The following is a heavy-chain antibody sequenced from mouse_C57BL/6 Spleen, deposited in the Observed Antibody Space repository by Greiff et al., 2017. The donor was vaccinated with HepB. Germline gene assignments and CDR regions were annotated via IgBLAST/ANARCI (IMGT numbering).Heavy chain of an antibody. D-gene: IGHD3-3*01. V-gene: IGHV1-4*01. CDR3: ARSGGGTSWFAY. CDR2: INPSSGYT. Sequence: VKLVESGAELARPGASVKMSCKASGYTFTSYTMHWVKQRPGQGLEWIGYINPSSGYTKYNQKFKDKATLTADKSSSTAYMQLSSLTSEDSAVYYCARSGGGTSWFAYWGQGTLVTVSA. J-gene: IGHJ3*01. CDR1: GYTFTSYT.